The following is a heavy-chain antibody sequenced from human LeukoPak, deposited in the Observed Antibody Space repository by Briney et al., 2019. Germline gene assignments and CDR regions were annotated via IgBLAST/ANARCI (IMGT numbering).Heavy chain of an antibody. CDR3: ARGHRVVGATRWFDP. D-gene: IGHD1-26*01. V-gene: IGHV3-7*01. J-gene: IGHJ5*02. Sequence: GGSLRLSCAASGFTFSSYWMSWVRQAPGKGLEWVANIKQGGSEKYYVDSVKGRFTISRDNAKNSLYLQMNSLRAEDTAVYYCARGHRVVGATRWFDPWGQGTLVTVSS. CDR1: GFTFSSYW. CDR2: IKQGGSEK.